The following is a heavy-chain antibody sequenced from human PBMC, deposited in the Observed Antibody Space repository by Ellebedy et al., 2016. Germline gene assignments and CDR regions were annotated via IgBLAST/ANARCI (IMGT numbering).Heavy chain of an antibody. V-gene: IGHV4-30-4*01. D-gene: IGHD6-13*01. CDR1: GGSISSGDYY. J-gene: IGHJ4*02. CDR2: IYYSGST. Sequence: SETLSLTCTVSGGSISSGDYYWSWIRQPPGKGLEWIGYIYYSGSTYYNPSLKSRVTISVDTSKNQFSLKLSSVTAADTAVYYCAGFLWKQPPGPPKTDYWGQGTQVTVSS. CDR3: AGFLWKQPPGPPKTDY.